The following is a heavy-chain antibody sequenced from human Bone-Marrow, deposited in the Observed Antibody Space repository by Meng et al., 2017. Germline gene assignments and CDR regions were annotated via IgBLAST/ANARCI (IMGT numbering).Heavy chain of an antibody. D-gene: IGHD3-22*01. Sequence: SGPTLVKPTQTLTPTCTFSGFSLSTSGMCVSWIRQPPGKALEWLALIDWDDDKYYSTSLKTRLTISKDTSKNQVVLTMTNMDPVDTATYYCARIVDYYSSGTPDAFDIWGQGTMVTVSS. CDR3: ARIVDYYSSGTPDAFDI. V-gene: IGHV2-70*01. J-gene: IGHJ3*02. CDR1: GFSLSTSGMC. CDR2: IDWDDDK.